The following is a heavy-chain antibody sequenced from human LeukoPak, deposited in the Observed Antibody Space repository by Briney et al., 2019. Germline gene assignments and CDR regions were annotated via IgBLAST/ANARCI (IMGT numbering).Heavy chain of an antibody. Sequence: ASVKVSCKASGGTFSSYAISWVRQAPGQGLEWMGGIIPIFGTANCAQKFQGRVTITADESTSTAYMELSSLRPEDTAVYYCARGGPPHPDILTGYYPDDYWGQGTLVTVSS. V-gene: IGHV1-69*13. CDR3: ARGGPPHPDILTGYYPDDY. J-gene: IGHJ4*02. CDR2: IIPIFGTA. D-gene: IGHD3-9*01. CDR1: GGTFSSYA.